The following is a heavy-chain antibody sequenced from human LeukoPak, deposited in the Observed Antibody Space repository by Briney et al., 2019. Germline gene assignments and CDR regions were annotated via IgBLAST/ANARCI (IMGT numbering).Heavy chain of an antibody. CDR2: IYYSGST. V-gene: IGHV4-39*02. D-gene: IGHD3-22*01. Sequence: SETLSLTCTVSGGSISSSSYYWRWIRLPPGKGLEWIGSIYYSGSTYYNPSLKSRVTISVDTSKNQFSLKLSSVTAADTAVYYCARDAMIVVDYFDYCGQGTLVTVSS. CDR3: ARDAMIVVDYFDY. CDR1: GGSISSSSYY. J-gene: IGHJ4*02.